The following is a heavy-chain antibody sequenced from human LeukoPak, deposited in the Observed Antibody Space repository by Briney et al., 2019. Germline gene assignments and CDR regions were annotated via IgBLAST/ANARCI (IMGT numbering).Heavy chain of an antibody. Sequence: GGSLRLSCAASGFTFSTYGMHWVRQAPGKGLEWVAVIWSDGSNKFYADSVRGRFTMSRDNSKNTLYLQMNSLRAEDTAVYYCARDGQGLGPDAFDIWGQGTMVTVSS. V-gene: IGHV3-33*01. D-gene: IGHD3-16*01. CDR2: IWSDGSNK. CDR3: ARDGQGLGPDAFDI. CDR1: GFTFSTYG. J-gene: IGHJ3*02.